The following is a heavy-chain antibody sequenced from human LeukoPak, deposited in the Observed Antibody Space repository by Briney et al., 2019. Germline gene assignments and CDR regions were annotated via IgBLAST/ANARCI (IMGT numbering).Heavy chain of an antibody. D-gene: IGHD3-22*01. CDR3: ARGAYDSSGYSGDYFDY. V-gene: IGHV4-39*06. Sequence: SETLFLTCTVSGGSISNYYWGWIRQPPEEGLEWVGSIYYSGSTYYNSSLQSRVTISVHMSNNQFALKLSSVTAADTAVYYCARGAYDSSGYSGDYFDYWGQGTLVTVSS. CDR1: GGSISNYY. J-gene: IGHJ4*02. CDR2: IYYSGST.